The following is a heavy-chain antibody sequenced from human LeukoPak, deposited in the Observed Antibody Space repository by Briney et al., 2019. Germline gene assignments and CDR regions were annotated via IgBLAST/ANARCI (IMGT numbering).Heavy chain of an antibody. D-gene: IGHD3-16*01. J-gene: IGHJ4*02. V-gene: IGHV1-2*02. CDR2: INPDSGFT. Sequence: ASVKVSCKASGYKFIDDYMHWVRQAPGQGLEWMGWINPDSGFTNYAQKFQGRVTLTRDTSISTAYMEVRRLRSDDTAVYYCAPTSEAYTSHSNVWGQGTLVTVSS. CDR1: GYKFIDDY. CDR3: APTSEAYTSHSNV.